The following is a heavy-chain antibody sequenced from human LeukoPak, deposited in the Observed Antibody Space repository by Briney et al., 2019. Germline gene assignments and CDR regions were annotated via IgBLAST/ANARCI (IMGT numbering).Heavy chain of an antibody. CDR1: GGTFSSYA. Sequence: SVKVSCKASGGTFSSYAISWVRQAPGQGLEWMGRVIPILGIANYAQKFQGRVTITADKSTSTAYMELSSLRSEDTAVYYCARDPEYCSGGSCYWVAFDIWGQGTMVTVSS. D-gene: IGHD2-15*01. J-gene: IGHJ3*02. CDR3: ARDPEYCSGGSCYWVAFDI. CDR2: VIPILGIA. V-gene: IGHV1-69*04.